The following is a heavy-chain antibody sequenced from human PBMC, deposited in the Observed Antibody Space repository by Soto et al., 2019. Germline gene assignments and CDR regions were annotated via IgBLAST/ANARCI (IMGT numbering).Heavy chain of an antibody. CDR1: GYTFTNFG. V-gene: IGHV1-69*13. Sequence: SVKVSCKASGYTFTNFGISWVRQAPGQGLEWMGGIIPIFGTANYAQKFQGRVTITADESTSTAYMELSSLRSEDTAVYYCAVTRWLQFYYFDYWGQGTLVTVSS. J-gene: IGHJ4*02. CDR3: AVTRWLQFYYFDY. CDR2: IIPIFGTA. D-gene: IGHD5-12*01.